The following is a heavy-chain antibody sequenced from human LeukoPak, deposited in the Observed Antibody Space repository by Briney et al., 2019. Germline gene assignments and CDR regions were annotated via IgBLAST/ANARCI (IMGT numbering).Heavy chain of an antibody. Sequence: SETLSLTCAVYGGSFSGYYWSWIRQPPGKGLEWIGEINHSGSTNYNPSLKRRVTISVDTSKNQFSLKLSSVTAADTAVYYCARQNYGILTGYYTDAFDIWGQGTMVTVSS. D-gene: IGHD3-9*01. CDR2: INHSGST. CDR1: GGSFSGYY. CDR3: ARQNYGILTGYYTDAFDI. J-gene: IGHJ3*02. V-gene: IGHV4-34*01.